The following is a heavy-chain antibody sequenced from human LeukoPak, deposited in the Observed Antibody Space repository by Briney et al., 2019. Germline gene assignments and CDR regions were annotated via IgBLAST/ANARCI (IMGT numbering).Heavy chain of an antibody. J-gene: IGHJ4*02. V-gene: IGHV4-34*01. Sequence: TSETLSLTCAVYGGSFSGYYWSWIRQPPGKGLEWIGEINHSGGTNYNPSLKSRVTISVDTSKNQFSLKLSSVTAADTAVYYCARAPYYYDSSGYYAYSVDYWGQGTLVTVSS. CDR1: GGSFSGYY. CDR3: ARAPYYYDSSGYYAYSVDY. CDR2: INHSGGT. D-gene: IGHD3-22*01.